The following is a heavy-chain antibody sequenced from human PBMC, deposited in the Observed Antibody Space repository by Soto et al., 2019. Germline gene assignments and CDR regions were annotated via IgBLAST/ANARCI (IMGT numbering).Heavy chain of an antibody. D-gene: IGHD6-6*01. Sequence: GRSLSLSCAASGVTLSSYAMHWVRQAPGKGLKWVAVISYDGSNKYYADSVKGRFTISRDNSKNTLYLQMNSLRAEDTAVYYCARARASSSLSFDYWGQGTLVTVSS. CDR3: ARARASSSLSFDY. J-gene: IGHJ4*02. CDR2: ISYDGSNK. V-gene: IGHV3-30-3*01. CDR1: GVTLSSYA.